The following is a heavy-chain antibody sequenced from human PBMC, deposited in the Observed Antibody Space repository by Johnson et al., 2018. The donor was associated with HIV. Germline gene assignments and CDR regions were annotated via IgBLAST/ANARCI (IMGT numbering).Heavy chain of an antibody. D-gene: IGHD1-7*01. CDR3: RSHGTTDDAFDF. CDR1: GFTFGNYA. Sequence: VQLVESGGGLLQPGGSLRLSCAASGFTFGNYAINWVRQAPGKGLEWIGFIRSKTYGGTTKYAASVTGTFTISRDDSKSNAYLQMNSLKIEDTDMYYCRSHGTTDDAFDFWGQGTMVTVSS. CDR2: IRSKTYGGTT. J-gene: IGHJ3*01. V-gene: IGHV3-49*04.